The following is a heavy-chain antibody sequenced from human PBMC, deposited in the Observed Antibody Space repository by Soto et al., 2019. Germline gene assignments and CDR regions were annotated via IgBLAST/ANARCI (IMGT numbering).Heavy chain of an antibody. CDR3: ARDVSEVTNDYYYYGMDV. J-gene: IGHJ6*02. V-gene: IGHV1-69*04. D-gene: IGHD2-8*01. Sequence: SVKVSCKASGGTFSSYTISWVRQAPGQGLEWMGRIIPILGIANYAQKFQGRVTITADKSTSTAYMELSSLRSEDTAVYYCARDVSEVTNDYYYYGMDVWGQGTTVTVSS. CDR2: IIPILGIA. CDR1: GGTFSSYT.